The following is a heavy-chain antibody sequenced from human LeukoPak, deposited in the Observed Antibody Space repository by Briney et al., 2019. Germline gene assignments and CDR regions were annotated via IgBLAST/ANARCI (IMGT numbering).Heavy chain of an antibody. CDR3: ARSTIAAGGVLEY. J-gene: IGHJ4*02. CDR1: EFTFSTYS. V-gene: IGHV3-48*01. D-gene: IGHD6-13*01. Sequence: QTGGSLRLSCAASEFTFSTYSMNWVRQAPGKGLQWISYISSSSVTIYYAHSVKGRFTVSRDKAKNSLFLQMNDLRAEDTAVYYCARSTIAAGGVLEYWGRGTLVTVSS. CDR2: ISSSSVTI.